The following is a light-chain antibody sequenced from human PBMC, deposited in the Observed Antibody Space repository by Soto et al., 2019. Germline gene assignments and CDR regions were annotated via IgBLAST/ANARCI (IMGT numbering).Light chain of an antibody. CDR3: MQGTHWPYT. CDR1: QSLLYSDGETY. CDR2: KVS. V-gene: IGKV2-30*01. Sequence: LVLTQSPLSQPVALGKPASFSCRSSQSLLYSDGETYLSWFQQRPGQSPRRLLYKVSNRDSWVTDRFSGRGSGTDFTLTISRVEAEDVAIYSCMQGTHWPYTFGQGTKADIX. J-gene: IGKJ2*01.